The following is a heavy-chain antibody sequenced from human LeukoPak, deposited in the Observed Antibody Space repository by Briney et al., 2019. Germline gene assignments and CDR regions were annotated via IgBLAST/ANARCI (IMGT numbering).Heavy chain of an antibody. D-gene: IGHD6-19*01. Sequence: GGSLRLSCAASGFSFNSYWMTWVRQPPGRGLEWVANIDPAGTDTYYVDPVKGRFTISRDNAKNLVYLQMNTLRAEDTAVYSCGRFGYVAGIDLWVQGTLVTVSS. V-gene: IGHV3-7*01. CDR2: IDPAGTDT. J-gene: IGHJ4*02. CDR3: GRFGYVAGIDL. CDR1: GFSFNSYW.